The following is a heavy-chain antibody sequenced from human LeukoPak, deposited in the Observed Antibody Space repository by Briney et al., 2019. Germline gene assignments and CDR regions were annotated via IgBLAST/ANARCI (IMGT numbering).Heavy chain of an antibody. CDR1: GFTFSSYA. CDR2: ISYDGSNK. Sequence: SGGSLRLSCAASGFTFSSYAMHWVRQAPGKGLEWVAVISYDGSNKYYADSVKGRFTISRDNSKNTLYLQMNSLRAEDTAVYYCARDGLRSCTSSSCYPGEDAFDIWGQGTMVTVSS. V-gene: IGHV3-30*04. CDR3: ARDGLRSCTSSSCYPGEDAFDI. J-gene: IGHJ3*02. D-gene: IGHD2-2*01.